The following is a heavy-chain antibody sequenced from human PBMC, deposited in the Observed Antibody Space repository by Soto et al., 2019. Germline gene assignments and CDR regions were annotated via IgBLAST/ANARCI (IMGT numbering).Heavy chain of an antibody. J-gene: IGHJ6*02. V-gene: IGHV3-30-3*01. CDR3: ARDYDSSGYYYYYRMDV. CDR1: GFTFSSYA. Sequence: QVQLVESGGGVVQPGRSLRLSCAASGFTFSSYAMHWVRQAPGKGLEWVAVISYDGSNKYYADSVKGRFTISRDNSKNTLYLQMNSLRAEDTAVYYCARDYDSSGYYYYYRMDVWGQGTTVTVSS. D-gene: IGHD3-22*01. CDR2: ISYDGSNK.